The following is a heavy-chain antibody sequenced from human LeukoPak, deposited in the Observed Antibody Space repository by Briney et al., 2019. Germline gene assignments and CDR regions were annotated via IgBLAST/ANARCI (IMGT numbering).Heavy chain of an antibody. D-gene: IGHD2-8*01. J-gene: IGHJ4*02. CDR3: VRNGRHYFDF. Sequence: SETLSLTCAVSGGSISSSNWWSWVRQPPGKGLEWIGEIYHSGSTNYNPSLKSRVTISVDKSKSQFSLKLNSVSAADTAVYYCVRNGRHYFDFWGQGTLVTVSS. V-gene: IGHV4-4*02. CDR1: GGSISSSNW. CDR2: IYHSGST.